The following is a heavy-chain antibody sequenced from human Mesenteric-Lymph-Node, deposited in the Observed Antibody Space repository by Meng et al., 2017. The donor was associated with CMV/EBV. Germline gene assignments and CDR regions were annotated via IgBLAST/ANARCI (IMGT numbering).Heavy chain of an antibody. J-gene: IGHJ4*02. V-gene: IGHV3-23*01. CDR3: AKDQGFSAASG. Sequence: EVQLLESGGGLVLLWGSLRPSGAGSGITFSSYAMRWVRQAPGKGLEWVSSISGSGITTYYADSVKGRFTISRDNSKDTLYLEMNSLRAEDTAVYYCAKDQGFSAASGGDQGTLVTVSS. D-gene: IGHD6-13*01. CDR1: GITFSSYA. CDR2: ISGSGITT.